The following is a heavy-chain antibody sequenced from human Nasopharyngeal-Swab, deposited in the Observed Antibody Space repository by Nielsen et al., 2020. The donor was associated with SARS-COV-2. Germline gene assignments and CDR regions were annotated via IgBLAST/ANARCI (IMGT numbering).Heavy chain of an antibody. CDR2: IYYSGST. J-gene: IGHJ4*02. V-gene: IGHV4-59*01. Sequence: WIRQPPGKGLEWIGYIYYSGSTNYNPALKSRVTISVDTSKNQFSLKLSSVIAGDTAVYYCARVWGATCLNWGQGTLVTVSS. D-gene: IGHD1-26*01. CDR3: ARVWGATCLN.